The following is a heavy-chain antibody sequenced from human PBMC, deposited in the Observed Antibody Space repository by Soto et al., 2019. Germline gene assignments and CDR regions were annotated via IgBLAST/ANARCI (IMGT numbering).Heavy chain of an antibody. CDR1: GLKFINNE. Sequence: GGSRSHSCGASGLKFINNEMHWVRQAPGKGLEWLAYISSSGSTIYYADSGKGRFTISRDNAKNSLYLQMNSLRAEDTAVYYCARESISGYDPDYYYGMDVWGQGTTVTVSS. CDR3: ARESISGYDPDYYYGMDV. D-gene: IGHD5-12*01. J-gene: IGHJ6*02. V-gene: IGHV3-48*03. CDR2: ISSSGSTI.